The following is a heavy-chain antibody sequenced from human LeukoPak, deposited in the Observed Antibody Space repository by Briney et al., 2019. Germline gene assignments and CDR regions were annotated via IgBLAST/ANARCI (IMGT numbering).Heavy chain of an antibody. J-gene: IGHJ3*01. Sequence: PGGSLRLSCAASGFTFSNYWMHWVRQAPGKGPGWVSLINSGGSSTNYADSVKGRFTIYRDNAKNTLFLQMNSLRAEDTAVYYCARDYSDAFDVWGQGTMVTVSS. CDR2: INSGGSST. D-gene: IGHD4-11*01. CDR1: GFTFSNYW. V-gene: IGHV3-74*01. CDR3: ARDYSDAFDV.